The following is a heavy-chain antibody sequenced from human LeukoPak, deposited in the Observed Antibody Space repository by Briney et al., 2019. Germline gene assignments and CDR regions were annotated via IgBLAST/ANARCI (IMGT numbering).Heavy chain of an antibody. D-gene: IGHD3-3*02. J-gene: IGHJ6*04. Sequence: GGSLRLSCAASGFTSSNYAMHWVRQAPGKGLEYVSAISYNGGSTYYANSVKGRFTISRDNSKNTLYLQMGSLIAEDMAVYYCARRFAAQLAFVDVWGKGTTVTISS. CDR2: ISYNGGST. CDR1: GFTSSNYA. V-gene: IGHV3-64*01. CDR3: ARRFAAQLAFVDV.